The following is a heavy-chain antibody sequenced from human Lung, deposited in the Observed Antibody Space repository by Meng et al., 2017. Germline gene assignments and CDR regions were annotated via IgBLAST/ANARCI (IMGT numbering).Heavy chain of an antibody. Sequence: GRHLLKRVGSCSHSWWCCVFYLGNSWISWVRQAPGKGLEWVGRIKGNTDGGTAEYAAPVTVSCPSSRDDSKSTLYLQLIGLTTDNTGVYFCSWDKKAVSDYWGQGTLVTVSS. CDR3: SWDKKAVSDY. CDR2: IKGNTDGGTA. D-gene: IGHD1-26*01. CDR1: VFYLGNSW. J-gene: IGHJ4*02. V-gene: IGHV3-15*05.